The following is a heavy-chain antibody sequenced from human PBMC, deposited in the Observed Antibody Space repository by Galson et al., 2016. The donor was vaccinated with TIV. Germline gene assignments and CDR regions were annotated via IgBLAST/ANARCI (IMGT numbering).Heavy chain of an antibody. CDR1: SIHFSSFA. CDR3: ASPRHGGFLRFSMDV. D-gene: IGHD3-3*01. CDR2: ISYDATNT. V-gene: IGHV3-30*04. J-gene: IGHJ6*02. Sequence: SLRLSCAASSIHFSSFAMHWVRQAPGRGLEWVAVISYDATNTYYADSVKGRFTVSRDNSKNTLHLQINSVRGEDTATHYCASPRHGGFLRFSMDVWGQGTTVIVS.